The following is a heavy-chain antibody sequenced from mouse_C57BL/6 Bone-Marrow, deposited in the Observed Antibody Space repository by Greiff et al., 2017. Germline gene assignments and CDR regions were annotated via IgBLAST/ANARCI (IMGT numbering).Heavy chain of an antibody. J-gene: IGHJ4*01. CDR2: INPNNGGT. CDR3: ARPTTVVATDYAMDY. D-gene: IGHD1-1*01. V-gene: IGHV1-22*01. Sequence: EVQVVESGPELVKPGASVKMSCKASGYTFTDYNMHWVKQSHGKSLEWIGYINPNNGGTSYNQKFKGKATLTVNKSSSTAYMELRSLTSEDSAVYYCARPTTVVATDYAMDYWGQGTSVTVSS. CDR1: GYTFTDYN.